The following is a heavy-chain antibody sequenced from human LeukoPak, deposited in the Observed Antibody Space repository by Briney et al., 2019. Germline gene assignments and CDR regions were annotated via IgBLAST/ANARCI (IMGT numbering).Heavy chain of an antibody. V-gene: IGHV1-46*01. CDR1: GYIFTSYY. CDR2: INPSGGST. Sequence: ASVKVSCKASGYIFTSYYMHWVRQAPGQGLEWMGIINPSGGSTNYAQKFQGRVTMTRDMSTSTVYMELSSLRSEDTAVYYCARFLGIAVAGTGAFDIWGQGTMVTVSS. D-gene: IGHD6-19*01. J-gene: IGHJ3*02. CDR3: ARFLGIAVAGTGAFDI.